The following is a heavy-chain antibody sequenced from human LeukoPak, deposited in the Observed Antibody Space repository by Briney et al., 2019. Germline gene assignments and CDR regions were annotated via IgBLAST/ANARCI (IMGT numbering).Heavy chain of an antibody. CDR1: GYTFTDYY. D-gene: IGHD3-10*01. V-gene: IGHV1-2*02. Sequence: ASVKVSCKASGYTFTDYYLHWVRQAPGQGLEWMGWINPNSGGTNYAQKFQGRVTMTRDTSISTAYMELSRLRSDDTAVYYCARSLKNYYGSGSSPTLDVWGQGTTVTVSS. J-gene: IGHJ6*02. CDR2: INPNSGGT. CDR3: ARSLKNYYGSGSSPTLDV.